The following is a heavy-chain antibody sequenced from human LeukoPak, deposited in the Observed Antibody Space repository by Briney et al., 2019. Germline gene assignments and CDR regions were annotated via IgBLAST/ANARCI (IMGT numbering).Heavy chain of an antibody. J-gene: IGHJ4*02. V-gene: IGHV3-23*01. CDR3: ATDLVGPTRGPFDY. CDR1: GFTFSSYW. CDR2: ISDNGGST. D-gene: IGHD1-26*01. Sequence: GGSLRLSCAASGFTFSSYWMHWVRQAPGKGLEWVSGISDNGGSTYYADSVKGRFTISRDNSKNTLYLQMNSLRAEDTAVYYCATDLVGPTRGPFDYWGQGTLVTVSS.